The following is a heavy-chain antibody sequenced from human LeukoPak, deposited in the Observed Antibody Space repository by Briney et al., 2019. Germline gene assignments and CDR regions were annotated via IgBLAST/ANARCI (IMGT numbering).Heavy chain of an antibody. CDR2: ISVASKT. CDR3: ADYGVSGVRNNFY. D-gene: IGHD3-3*01. J-gene: IGHJ4*02. V-gene: IGHV3-23*01. Sequence: GGSLRLSCAASGLAFSSYAMSWGRQAPGKGLEWVSTISVASKTFYADSVKGRFTISRDNSRNTVYLQMTRLRADDTAVYYCADYGVSGVRNNFYWGQGTLVTVSS. CDR1: GLAFSSYA.